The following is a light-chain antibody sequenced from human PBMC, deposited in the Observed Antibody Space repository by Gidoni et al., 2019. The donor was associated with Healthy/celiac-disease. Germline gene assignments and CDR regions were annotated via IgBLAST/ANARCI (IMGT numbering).Light chain of an antibody. CDR1: QSVSSSY. V-gene: IGKV3-20*01. Sequence: EIVLTQSPGTLSLSPGERATLSCRDSQSVSSSYLAWYQQKPGQAPRLLIYGASSRDTGIPDRFSGSGSGTEFTLTISRLEPEDFAVYYCQQYGSSPITFGQXTRLEIK. CDR3: QQYGSSPIT. J-gene: IGKJ5*01. CDR2: GAS.